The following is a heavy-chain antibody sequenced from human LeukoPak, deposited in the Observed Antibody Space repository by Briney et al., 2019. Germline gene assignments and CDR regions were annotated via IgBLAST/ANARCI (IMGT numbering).Heavy chain of an antibody. CDR3: ARGAGSGRNHFDY. CDR1: GFTFSSNS. Sequence: GGSLRLSCATSGFTFSSNSMNWVRQAPGKGLEWISYISSRSSTIYYADSVKGRFTISRDNATNSLYLQMNSLRAEDTAVYYCARGAGSGRNHFDYWGQGTLVTVSS. J-gene: IGHJ4*02. CDR2: ISSRSSTI. D-gene: IGHD6-19*01. V-gene: IGHV3-48*01.